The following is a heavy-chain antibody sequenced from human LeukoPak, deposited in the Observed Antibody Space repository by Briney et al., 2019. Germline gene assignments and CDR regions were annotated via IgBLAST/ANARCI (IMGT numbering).Heavy chain of an antibody. J-gene: IGHJ4*02. CDR3: AREGRYYDSSGYR. Sequence: GGSLRLSCAASGFTVSSNYMSWVRQAPGKGLEWVSVIYSGGSTYYADSVKGRFTISRDNSKNTLYLQMNSLRAEDTAVYYCAREGRYYDSSGYRWGQGTLVTVSS. V-gene: IGHV3-66*02. CDR2: IYSGGST. CDR1: GFTVSSNY. D-gene: IGHD3-22*01.